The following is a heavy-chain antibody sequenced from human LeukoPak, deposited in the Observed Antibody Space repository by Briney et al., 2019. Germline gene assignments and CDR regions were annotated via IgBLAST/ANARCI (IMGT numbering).Heavy chain of an antibody. J-gene: IGHJ4*02. Sequence: GGSLRLSCAASGFTFSTYWMHWVRQAPGKGLVWVSRINSDGSFTTYADSVKGRFTISRDNSKNTLYLQMNSLRAEDTAVYYCAKDRISSGWKNTDRSGSFDYWGQGTLVTVSS. V-gene: IGHV3-74*01. D-gene: IGHD6-19*01. CDR2: INSDGSFT. CDR1: GFTFSTYW. CDR3: AKDRISSGWKNTDRSGSFDY.